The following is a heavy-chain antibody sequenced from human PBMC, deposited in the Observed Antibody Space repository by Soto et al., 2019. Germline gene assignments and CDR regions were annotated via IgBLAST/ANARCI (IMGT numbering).Heavy chain of an antibody. CDR2: INSDGSST. J-gene: IGHJ4*02. D-gene: IGHD3-10*01. CDR1: GFTFSSYW. V-gene: IGHV3-74*01. Sequence: EVQLVESGGGLVQPGGSLRLSCAASGFTFSSYWMHWVRQAPGKGLVWVSRINSDGSSTSYADSVKGRFTISRDNAKNTLYLHMNSLRAEDTAVYYRATQGVSGSGSYSDLFDYWGQGTLVTVSS. CDR3: ATQGVSGSGSYSDLFDY.